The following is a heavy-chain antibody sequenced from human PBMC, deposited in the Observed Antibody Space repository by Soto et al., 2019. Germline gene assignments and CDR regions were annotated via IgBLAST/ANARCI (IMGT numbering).Heavy chain of an antibody. CDR2: IIPIFGKA. V-gene: IGHV1-69*01. CDR1: GGTFSSYA. J-gene: IGHJ6*02. CDR3: SWAGEVAVVVRYFYGMDV. D-gene: IGHD2-15*01. Sequence: QVQLVQSGAEVKKPGSSVKVSCKASGGTFSSYAISWVRQAPGQGLEWMGGIIPIFGKANYAQKFQGRVTVTADESTCTAYVELSSLSPEYTAVYYCSWAGEVAVVVRYFYGMDVWGQGTTVTVSS.